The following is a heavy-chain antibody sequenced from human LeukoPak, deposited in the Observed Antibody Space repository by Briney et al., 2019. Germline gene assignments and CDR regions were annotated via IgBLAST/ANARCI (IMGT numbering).Heavy chain of an antibody. CDR1: GFTFSTYA. J-gene: IGHJ6*04. V-gene: IGHV3-23*01. CDR3: AKDGWDSGRPDV. CDR2: ISGTGGST. D-gene: IGHD1-26*01. Sequence: GGSLRLSCAASGFTFSTYAMTWVHQAPGKGLEWVSLISGTGGSTYYADSVKGRFTISRDNSKNTLYLQMNSLRAEDTAVYYCAKDGWDSGRPDVWGKGTTVTVSS.